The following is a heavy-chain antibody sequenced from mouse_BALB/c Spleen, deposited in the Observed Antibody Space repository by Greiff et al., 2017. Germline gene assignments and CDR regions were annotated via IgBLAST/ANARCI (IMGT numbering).Heavy chain of an antibody. Sequence: EVMLVESGGGLVKPGGSLKLSCAASGFAFSSYDMSWVRQTPEKRLEWVAYISSGGGSTYYPDTVKGRFTISRDNAKNTLYLQMSSLKSEDTAMYYCARLTGTGSWFAYWGQGTLVTVSA. CDR1: GFAFSSYD. V-gene: IGHV5-12-1*01. J-gene: IGHJ3*01. CDR3: ARLTGTGSWFAY. D-gene: IGHD4-1*01. CDR2: ISSGGGST.